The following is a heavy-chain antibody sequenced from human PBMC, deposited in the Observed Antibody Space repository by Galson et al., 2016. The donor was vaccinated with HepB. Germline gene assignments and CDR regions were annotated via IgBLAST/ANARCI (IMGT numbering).Heavy chain of an antibody. D-gene: IGHD3-10*01. CDR3: AREGGYYGSGLLGFDF. J-gene: IGHJ4*02. Sequence: SLRLSCAASGFTFRSYEMNWVRQAPGKGLEWVSYITNSGSTICYADSVKGRFTISRDNAKNSLYLQMNSLRAEDTAVYYCAREGGYYGSGLLGFDFWGQGTQVTVSS. CDR2: ITNSGSTI. V-gene: IGHV3-48*03. CDR1: GFTFRSYE.